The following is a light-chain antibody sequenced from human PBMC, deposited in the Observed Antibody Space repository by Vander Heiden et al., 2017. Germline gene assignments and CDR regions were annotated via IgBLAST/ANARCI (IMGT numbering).Light chain of an antibody. CDR2: DDS. V-gene: IGLV3-21*02. Sequence: SYVLTQPPSVSVAPGQTATITCGGNNIGSKSVHGYQQEPGQAPVLVVYDDSARPSGIPERFSGSKSGTTATLTISWVEAGDEADYYCQVWDSSSEHIVFGGGTKLTVL. CDR3: QVWDSSSEHIV. CDR1: NIGSKS. J-gene: IGLJ2*01.